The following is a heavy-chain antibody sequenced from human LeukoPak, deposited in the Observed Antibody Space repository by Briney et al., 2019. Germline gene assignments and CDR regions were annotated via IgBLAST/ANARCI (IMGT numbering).Heavy chain of an antibody. V-gene: IGHV3-74*01. CDR1: GFSFSSYW. CDR2: IDRDGSIT. CDR3: ARDGILVTGTVDWFDP. J-gene: IGHJ5*02. D-gene: IGHD6-19*01. Sequence: GGSPRLSCAAPGFSFSSYWMHWVRLAQGTGLVWVSRIDRDGSITNSADSVKGRLNISRDNGNNTLYLQMNSLRVEDTAMYYCARDGILVTGTVDWFDPWGQGTLVTVSS.